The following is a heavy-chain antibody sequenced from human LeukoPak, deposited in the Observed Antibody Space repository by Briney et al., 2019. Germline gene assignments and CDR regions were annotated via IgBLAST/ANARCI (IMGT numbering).Heavy chain of an antibody. Sequence: ASVKVSCKASGYTFTFYYMHWVRQAPGQGLEWMGWINPNSGGTNYAQKFQGRVTMTRDTSISTAYMELSRLRSDDTAVYYCARAGFGELLSHFDYWGQGTLVTVSS. V-gene: IGHV1-2*02. CDR1: GYTFTFYY. CDR2: INPNSGGT. J-gene: IGHJ4*02. CDR3: ARAGFGELLSHFDY. D-gene: IGHD3-10*01.